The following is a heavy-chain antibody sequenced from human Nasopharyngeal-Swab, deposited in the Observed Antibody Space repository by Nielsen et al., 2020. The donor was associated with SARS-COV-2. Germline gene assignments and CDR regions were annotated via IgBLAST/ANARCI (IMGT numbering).Heavy chain of an antibody. Sequence: ASVKVSCKVSGHTLSEVSIHWVRQAPGKGLEWMGGFDPEDTETIFAPKFQGRVTMTEDTSTDTAYMELRGLRSDDTAVYFCATAAYHRDSSDYLYWFFFDYWGQGTLVTVSS. CDR1: GHTLSEVS. CDR2: FDPEDTET. J-gene: IGHJ4*02. V-gene: IGHV1-24*01. D-gene: IGHD3-22*01. CDR3: ATAAYHRDSSDYLYWFFFDY.